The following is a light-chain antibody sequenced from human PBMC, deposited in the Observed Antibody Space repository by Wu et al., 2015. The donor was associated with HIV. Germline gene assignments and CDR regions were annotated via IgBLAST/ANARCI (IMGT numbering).Light chain of an antibody. Sequence: GERTAPSPRRPSQSVSSNLAWYQQNLRPGSTLLIYGASTRATGSQSRFSGSGSGTEFTLTISSLQSEDFATYYCQQYYSSPPELTFGGGTKVEIK. CDR3: QQYYSSPPELT. CDR2: GAS. J-gene: IGKJ4*01. V-gene: IGKV3-15*01. CDR1: QSVSSN.